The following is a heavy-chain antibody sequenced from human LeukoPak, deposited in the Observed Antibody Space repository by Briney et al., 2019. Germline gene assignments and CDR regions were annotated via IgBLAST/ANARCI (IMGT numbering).Heavy chain of an antibody. CDR2: IKSKADGATT. Sequence: PGGPLRLSCAVSGINFNNAWMSWVRQAPGKGLEWVGRIKSKADGATTDYAAPVKGRFTISRDDSKNTLYLQMNSLKTEDTAVYYCTTDYFGSGNFWGQGTLVTASS. J-gene: IGHJ4*02. CDR3: TTDYFGSGNF. V-gene: IGHV3-15*05. D-gene: IGHD3-10*01. CDR1: GINFNNAW.